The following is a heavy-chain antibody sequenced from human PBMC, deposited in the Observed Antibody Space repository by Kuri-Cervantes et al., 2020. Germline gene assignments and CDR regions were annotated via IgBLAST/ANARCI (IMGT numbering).Heavy chain of an antibody. CDR2: ISYDGSNK. J-gene: IGHJ6*02. V-gene: IGHV3-30*03. CDR1: GFTFSSYG. CDR3: ARDYYGMDV. Sequence: GESLKISCAASGFTFSSYGMHWVRQAPGKGLEWVAVISYDGSNKYYADSVKGRFTIPRDNSKNTLYLQMNSLRAEDTAVYYCARDYYGMDVWGQGTTVTVSS.